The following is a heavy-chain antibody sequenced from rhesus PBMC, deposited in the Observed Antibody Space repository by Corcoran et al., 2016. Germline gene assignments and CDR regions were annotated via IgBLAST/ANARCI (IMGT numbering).Heavy chain of an antibody. V-gene: IGHV4-106*01. CDR2: LYGRGGGT. J-gene: IGHJ4*01. Sequence: QLQLQESGPGLVKPSETLSLTCAVSGGSISGYYWSWIRQPPGKGLEWIGNLYGRGGGTIYHPALKKRVTMSIDTAKNQFTRKLSSVTAADTAVYYCAGTQEGVQVGDYWGQGVLVTVSS. CDR3: AGTQEGVQVGDY. CDR1: GGSISGYY. D-gene: IGHD5-24*01.